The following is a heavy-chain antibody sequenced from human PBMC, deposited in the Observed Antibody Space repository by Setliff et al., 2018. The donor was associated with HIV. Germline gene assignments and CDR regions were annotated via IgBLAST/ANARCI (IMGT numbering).Heavy chain of an antibody. CDR2: INIYNGYI. D-gene: IGHD2-2*01. CDR3: SRFSTRDTFDV. J-gene: IGHJ3*01. CDR1: GFTFNNYV. V-gene: IGHV1-3*03. Sequence: VASVKVSCKASGFTFNNYVIHWVRQAPGQRLEWMGWINIYNGYIKYSEEFQARVTMARDTFANTAYMELSGLRSEDTAVYYCSRFSTRDTFDVLGQGTTVTVSS.